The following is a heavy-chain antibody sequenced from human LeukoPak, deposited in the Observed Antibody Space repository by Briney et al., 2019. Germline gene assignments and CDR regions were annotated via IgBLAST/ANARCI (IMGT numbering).Heavy chain of an antibody. CDR2: ISGSGSNT. J-gene: IGHJ4*02. V-gene: IGHV3-23*01. CDR3: AKDPLDY. CDR1: GFTFNIYA. Sequence: GGSLRLSCVASGFTFNIYAMIWVRQAPGKGLEWVSGISGSGSNTYNADYVKGRLTISRDNSKNTVYLQMNSLRAEDTAIYYCAKDPLDYWGQGTLVTVSS.